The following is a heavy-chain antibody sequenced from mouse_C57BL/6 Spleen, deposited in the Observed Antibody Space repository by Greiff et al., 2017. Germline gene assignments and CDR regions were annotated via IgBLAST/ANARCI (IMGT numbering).Heavy chain of an antibody. CDR3: AREGGYYPLYAMDY. CDR2: LYPGDGDT. CDR1: GYAFSSSW. Sequence: QVQLQQSGPELVKPGASVKISCKASGYAFSSSWMNWVKQRPGKGLEWIGRLYPGDGDTNYNGKFKGKATLTADKSSITAYMQLSSLTSEDSAVYCCAREGGYYPLYAMDYWGQGTSVTVSS. J-gene: IGHJ4*01. D-gene: IGHD2-3*01. V-gene: IGHV1-82*01.